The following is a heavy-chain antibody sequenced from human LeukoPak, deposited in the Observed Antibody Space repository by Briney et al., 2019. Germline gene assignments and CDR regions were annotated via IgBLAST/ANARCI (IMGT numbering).Heavy chain of an antibody. Sequence: PGGSLRLSCAASGIIFKNAWLSWVRQAPGKGLEWVGLIKSKSDGGTTDYAAPVKGRFIIARDDSEKTLYLQMNSLQTDDTGFYYCSTIYRPGADFWGQGTLVTVSS. D-gene: IGHD5-12*01. J-gene: IGHJ4*02. V-gene: IGHV3-15*01. CDR3: STIYRPGADF. CDR1: GIIFKNAW. CDR2: IKSKSDGGTT.